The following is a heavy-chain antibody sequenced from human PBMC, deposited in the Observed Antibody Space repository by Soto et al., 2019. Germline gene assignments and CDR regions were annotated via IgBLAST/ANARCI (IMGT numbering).Heavy chain of an antibody. J-gene: IGHJ4*02. CDR3: ARHFTYDYGEIGYFDY. D-gene: IGHD4-17*01. CDR2: IYPGDSDT. CDR1: GYSFTSYW. V-gene: IGHV5-51*01. Sequence: PGESLKISCKGSGYSFTSYWIGWVRQMPGKGLEWMGIIYPGDSDTRYSPSFQGQVTISADKSISTAYLQWSSLKASDTAMYYCARHFTYDYGEIGYFDYWGQGTLVTVSS.